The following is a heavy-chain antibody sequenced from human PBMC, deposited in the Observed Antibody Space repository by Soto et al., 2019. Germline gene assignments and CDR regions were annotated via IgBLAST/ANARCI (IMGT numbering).Heavy chain of an antibody. J-gene: IGHJ3*02. D-gene: IGHD3-22*01. CDR3: ARMDDSSGYLPDAFDI. Sequence: GASVKVSCKVSGYTFTSYYMHWVRQAPGQGLEWMGIINPSGGSTSYAQKFQGRVTMTRDTSTSTVYMELSSLRSEDTAVYYCARMDDSSGYLPDAFDIWGQGTMVTVSS. V-gene: IGHV1-46*01. CDR2: INPSGGST. CDR1: GYTFTSYY.